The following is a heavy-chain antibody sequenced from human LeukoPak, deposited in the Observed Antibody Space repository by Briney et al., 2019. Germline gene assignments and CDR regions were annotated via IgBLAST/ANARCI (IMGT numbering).Heavy chain of an antibody. D-gene: IGHD2-15*01. Sequence: GASVKVSCKASGYTFTSYDINWVRQATGQGLEWVGWMDPNSGNTGYAQKFQGRVTMTRDTSISTAYMELSSLRSEDTAVYYCARYADVAAMNWFDPWGQGTLVIVSS. CDR1: GYTFTSYD. V-gene: IGHV1-8*01. CDR3: ARYADVAAMNWFDP. CDR2: MDPNSGNT. J-gene: IGHJ5*02.